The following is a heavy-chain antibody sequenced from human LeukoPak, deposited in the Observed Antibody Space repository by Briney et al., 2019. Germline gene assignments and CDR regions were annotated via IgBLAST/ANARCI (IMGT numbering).Heavy chain of an antibody. J-gene: IGHJ4*02. CDR1: GGSFSGYY. V-gene: IGHV4-34*01. CDR3: ARERGDRYDSSGYLDY. D-gene: IGHD3-22*01. CDR2: INHSGST. Sequence: SETLSLTCAVYGGSFSGYYWSWIRQPPGKGLEWIGEINHSGSTNYNPSLKSRVTISVDTSKNQFSLKLSSVTAADTAVYYCARERGDRYDSSGYLDYWGQGTLVTVSS.